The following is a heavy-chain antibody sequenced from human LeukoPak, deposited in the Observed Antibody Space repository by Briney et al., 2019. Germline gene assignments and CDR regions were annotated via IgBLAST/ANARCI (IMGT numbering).Heavy chain of an antibody. D-gene: IGHD3-22*01. Sequence: GASLRLSCAASGFTFSSYAMSWVRQAPGKGLEWVSATSGSGGSTYYADSVKGRFTISRDNSKNTLYLQMNSLRAEDTAVYYCAKVSPALYYDSSGYYSHYFDYWGQGTLVTVSS. V-gene: IGHV3-23*01. CDR2: TSGSGGST. CDR1: GFTFSSYA. J-gene: IGHJ4*02. CDR3: AKVSPALYYDSSGYYSHYFDY.